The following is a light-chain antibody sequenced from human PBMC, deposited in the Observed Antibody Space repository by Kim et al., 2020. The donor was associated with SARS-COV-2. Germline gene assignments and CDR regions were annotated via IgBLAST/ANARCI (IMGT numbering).Light chain of an antibody. CDR3: QQYITNPYT. Sequence: DIQMTQSPSPLFASVGDRVSITCRASQSIRTWLAWYQQKPGKAPKLLLYKASTLQSGVPSRFSGSGSGTEFTLTISSLQSDDSATYFCQQYITNPYTFGQGTKLEI. CDR2: KAS. V-gene: IGKV1-5*03. J-gene: IGKJ2*01. CDR1: QSIRTW.